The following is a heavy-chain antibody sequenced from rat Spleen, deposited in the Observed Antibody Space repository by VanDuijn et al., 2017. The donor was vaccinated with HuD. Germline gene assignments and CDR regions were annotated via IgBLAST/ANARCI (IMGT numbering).Heavy chain of an antibody. Sequence: VQLQESGPGLVKPSQSLSLTCSVTDYSITSSYRWNWIRKFPGNKLEWMGYINNAGITDYNPSLKSRISITRDTSKNQFFLQVNSVTTEDTGTYYCVRSGTGWELRYFDYWGQGVMVTVSS. J-gene: IGHJ2*01. V-gene: IGHV3-3*01. CDR2: INNAGIT. CDR1: DYSITSSYR. D-gene: IGHD5-1*01. CDR3: VRSGTGWELRYFDY.